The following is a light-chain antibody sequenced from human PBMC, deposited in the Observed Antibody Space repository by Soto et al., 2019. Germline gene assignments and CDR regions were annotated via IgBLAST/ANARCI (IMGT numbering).Light chain of an antibody. V-gene: IGKV3-11*01. CDR3: QQRSNWPIT. CDR1: QNLGTLY. Sequence: EIVLTQSPGTLSLSPGERGTLSCRASQNLGTLYLAWFQQKSGQAPRLLMYGASTRATDIPARFSGSGSGTEFTLTITGLQSEDFAVYYCQQRSNWPITFGQGTRLEIK. CDR2: GAS. J-gene: IGKJ5*01.